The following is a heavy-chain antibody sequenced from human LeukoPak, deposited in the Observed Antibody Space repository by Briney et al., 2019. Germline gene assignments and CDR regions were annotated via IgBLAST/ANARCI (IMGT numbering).Heavy chain of an antibody. J-gene: IGHJ3*02. D-gene: IGHD3-22*01. V-gene: IGHV4-4*07. CDR2: IYPTGNT. CDR1: GGSISNYY. Sequence: SETLSPTCTVSGGSISNYYWTWIRQSAGRGLEWIGRIYPTGNTNYNPSLKSRVTMSVDTSKNQFSLELTSVTAADTAMYYCARRAYYYKSSGYLMSGDAFDIWGQGTMVTVSS. CDR3: ARRAYYYKSSGYLMSGDAFDI.